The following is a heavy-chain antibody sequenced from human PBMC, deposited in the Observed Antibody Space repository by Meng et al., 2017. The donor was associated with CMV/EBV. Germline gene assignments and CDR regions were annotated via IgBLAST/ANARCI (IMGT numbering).Heavy chain of an antibody. CDR2: ISWNSGSI. CDR1: GFTFDDYA. J-gene: IGHJ6*02. V-gene: IGHV3-9*01. D-gene: IGHD6-6*01. Sequence: SLKISCAASGFTFDDYAMHWVRQAPGKGLEWVSGISWNSGSIGYADSVKGRFTISRGNAKNSLYLQMNSLRAEDTAVYYCARESVAAPPAGYGMDVWGQGTTVTVSS. CDR3: ARESVAAPPAGYGMDV.